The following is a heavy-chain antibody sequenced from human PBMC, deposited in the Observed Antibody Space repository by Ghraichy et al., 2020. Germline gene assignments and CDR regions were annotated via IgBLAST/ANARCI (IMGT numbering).Heavy chain of an antibody. CDR2: ISGTGSST. V-gene: IGHV3-23*01. D-gene: IGHD3-10*01. J-gene: IGHJ5*02. Sequence: GSLRLSCAASGFTFSSYAMTWVRQAPGKGLEWVSTISGTGSSTYYADSVKGRFTISRDNSKNTLYLQINSLRVEDTAVYYCAKGSTAPGLDPWGQGTLVTVFS. CDR3: AKGSTAPGLDP. CDR1: GFTFSSYA.